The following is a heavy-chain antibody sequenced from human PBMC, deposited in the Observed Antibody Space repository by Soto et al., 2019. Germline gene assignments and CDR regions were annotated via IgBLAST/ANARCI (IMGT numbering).Heavy chain of an antibody. V-gene: IGHV3-53*01. D-gene: IGHD3-16*01. CDR1: GVTVNTNY. Sequence: EVQLVESGGDLIQPGGSLRLSCAASGVTVNTNYMSWVRQSPGKGLEWVSLIESGGSIYYADSVKGRFTISRDIFKNTLSLQMNSLRVEDTAVYYCASTTVWKNAFEIWGQGTLVTVSS. J-gene: IGHJ3*02. CDR3: ASTTVWKNAFEI. CDR2: IESGGSI.